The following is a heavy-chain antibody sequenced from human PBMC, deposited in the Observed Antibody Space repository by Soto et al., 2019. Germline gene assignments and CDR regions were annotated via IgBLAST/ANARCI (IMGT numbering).Heavy chain of an antibody. J-gene: IGHJ5*02. Sequence: QVQLVQSGAEVKKPGSSVKVSCKASGGTFSCYAISWVRQAPGQGLEWMGGIIPIFGTANYAQKFQGRVTITADESTSTAYMELSSLRSEDTAMYYCARDPTSYYDFWSGTNWFDPWGQGTLVTVSS. V-gene: IGHV1-69*12. CDR3: ARDPTSYYDFWSGTNWFDP. CDR1: GGTFSCYA. CDR2: IIPIFGTA. D-gene: IGHD3-3*01.